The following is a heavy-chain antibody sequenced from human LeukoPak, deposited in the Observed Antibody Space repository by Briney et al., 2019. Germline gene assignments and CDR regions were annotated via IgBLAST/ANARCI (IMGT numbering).Heavy chain of an antibody. Sequence: GGSLRLSCAASGFTFSDYYMSWIRQAPGKGLEWLAYISNSGDTRKYADSVKGRFTISRDTSKNTLYLQMNSLRGDDTALYYCARVTMMAVAYDALDIWGQGTMVTVSS. J-gene: IGHJ3*02. CDR1: GFTFSDYY. D-gene: IGHD3-22*01. V-gene: IGHV3-11*04. CDR3: ARVTMMAVAYDALDI. CDR2: ISNSGDTR.